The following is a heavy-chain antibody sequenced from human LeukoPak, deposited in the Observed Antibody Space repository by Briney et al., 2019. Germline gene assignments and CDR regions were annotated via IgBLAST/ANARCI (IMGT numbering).Heavy chain of an antibody. V-gene: IGHV1-46*01. Sequence: ASVKVSCKASGYTFANYYIHWVRLAPGQGLEWMGVINPSGGSTIYAQKFQGRVTMTGDTSTSTVYMELSSLGSEGTAVFYCARGLRSSSYAYWGQGTLVTVSS. CDR1: GYTFANYY. CDR2: INPSGGST. CDR3: ARGLRSSSYAY. D-gene: IGHD3-22*01. J-gene: IGHJ4*02.